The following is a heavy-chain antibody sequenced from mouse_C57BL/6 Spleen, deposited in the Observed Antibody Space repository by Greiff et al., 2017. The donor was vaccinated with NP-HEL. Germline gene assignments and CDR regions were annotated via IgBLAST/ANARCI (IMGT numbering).Heavy chain of an antibody. Sequence: EVKLQESGPGLVKPSQSLSLTCSVTGYSNTSGYYWNWIRQFPGNKLEWMGYISYDGINNYNPSLKNRISITRDTSKNQFFLKLNSGTTEDTATYYCGHDYDGSYFDYWGQGTTLTVSS. V-gene: IGHV3-6*01. CDR2: ISYDGIN. D-gene: IGHD2-4*01. J-gene: IGHJ2*01. CDR3: GHDYDGSYFDY. CDR1: GYSNTSGYY.